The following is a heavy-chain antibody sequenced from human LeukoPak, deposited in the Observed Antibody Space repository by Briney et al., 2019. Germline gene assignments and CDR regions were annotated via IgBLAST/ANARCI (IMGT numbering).Heavy chain of an antibody. CDR2: IIPIFGTA. CDR3: ARDQPYSGYDSDTNYYYYYGMDV. D-gene: IGHD5-12*01. CDR1: VGTFSSYA. J-gene: IGHJ6*02. V-gene: IGHV1-69*01. Sequence: SVKVSCKASVGTFSSYAISWVRQAPGQGLEWMGGIIPIFGTANYAQKFQGRVTITADESTSTAYMELRSLRSEDTAVYYCARDQPYSGYDSDTNYYYYYGMDVWGQGTTVTVSS.